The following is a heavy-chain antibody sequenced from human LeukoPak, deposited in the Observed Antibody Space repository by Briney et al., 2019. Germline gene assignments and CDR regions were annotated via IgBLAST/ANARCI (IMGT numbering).Heavy chain of an antibody. CDR1: SDSISSYY. J-gene: IGHJ5*02. CDR2: IYYSGRT. D-gene: IGHD5-24*01. V-gene: IGHV4-59*01. CDR3: ARFTPQGYGWGGYNRFDP. Sequence: SENLSVTCTVSSDSISSYYWGWIRQPPGKGLEWIGYIYYSGRTNYHPSLNNLVTISVDTSKNQFSLNLTSVTAADTAVYYCARFTPQGYGWGGYNRFDPWGQGTLVTVSS.